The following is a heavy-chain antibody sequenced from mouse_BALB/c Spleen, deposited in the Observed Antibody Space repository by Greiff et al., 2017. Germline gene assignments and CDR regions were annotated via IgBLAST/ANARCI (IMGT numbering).Heavy chain of an antibody. CDR1: GFTFSSYG. Sequence: VQLQESGGGLVQPGGSLKLSCAASGFTFSSYGMSWVRQTPDKRLELVATINSNGGSTYYPDSVKGRFTISRDNAKNTLYLQMSSLKSEDTAMYYCARGNWAHYFDYWGQGTTLTVSS. CDR3: ARGNWAHYFDY. CDR2: INSNGGST. J-gene: IGHJ2*01. V-gene: IGHV5-6-3*01. D-gene: IGHD4-1*01.